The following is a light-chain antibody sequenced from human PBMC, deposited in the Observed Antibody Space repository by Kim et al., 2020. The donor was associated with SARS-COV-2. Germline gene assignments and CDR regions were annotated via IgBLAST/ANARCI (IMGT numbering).Light chain of an antibody. Sequence: QSVLTQPPSASGTPGQRVTISCSGGSSNIGSNSVNWYQQIPGSAPKLLIYGNNQRPSGVPDRFSGSKSGTSASLAISGLQSEDDANYYCAAWDDSLNVLFGGGTQLTVL. CDR3: AAWDDSLNVL. CDR2: GNN. J-gene: IGLJ2*01. CDR1: SSNIGSNS. V-gene: IGLV1-44*01.